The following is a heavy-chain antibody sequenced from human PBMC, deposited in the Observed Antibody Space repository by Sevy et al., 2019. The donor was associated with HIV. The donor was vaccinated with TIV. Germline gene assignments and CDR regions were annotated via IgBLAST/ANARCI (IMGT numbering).Heavy chain of an antibody. CDR1: GDSISSGSYY. J-gene: IGHJ4*02. CDR3: ARRGWGAWSSHFDN. D-gene: IGHD1-26*01. Sequence: SETLSLTCAVSGDSISSGSYYWGWIRQPPGKGLESIGLINYSGSTYYSPSLKSRVTMSVDTSRNQFSLNLSSVTAADTAVYYWARRGWGAWSSHFDNWGQGTLVTVSS. CDR2: INYSGST. V-gene: IGHV4-39*01.